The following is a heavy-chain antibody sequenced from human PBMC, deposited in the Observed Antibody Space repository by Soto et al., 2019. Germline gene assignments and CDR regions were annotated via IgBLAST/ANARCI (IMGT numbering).Heavy chain of an antibody. J-gene: IGHJ6*02. CDR3: ASGFGSSFNYYGMDV. V-gene: IGHV5-51*01. CDR1: GYSFTSYW. Sequence: GESLKISCKGSGYSFTSYWIGWVRQMPGKGLEWMGIIYPGDSDTRYSPSFQGQVTISADKSISTAYLQWSSLKASDTAMYYCASGFGSSFNYYGMDVWGQGTTVTVSS. CDR2: IYPGDSDT. D-gene: IGHD6-13*01.